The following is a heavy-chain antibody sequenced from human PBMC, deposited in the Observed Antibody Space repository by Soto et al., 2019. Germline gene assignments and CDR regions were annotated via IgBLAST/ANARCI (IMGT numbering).Heavy chain of an antibody. Sequence: ASVKVSCKASGGTFSSYAISWVRQAPGQGLEWMGGIIPIFGTANYAQKFQGRVTITADESTSTAYMELSSLRSEDTAVYYCARARVDTAMVTELFYWGQGTLVTVSS. CDR2: IIPIFGTA. V-gene: IGHV1-69*13. CDR3: ARARVDTAMVTELFY. J-gene: IGHJ4*02. CDR1: GGTFSSYA. D-gene: IGHD5-18*01.